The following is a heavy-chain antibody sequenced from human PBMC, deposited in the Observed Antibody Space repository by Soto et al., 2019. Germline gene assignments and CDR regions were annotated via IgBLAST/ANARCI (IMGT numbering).Heavy chain of an antibody. CDR3: ARTGDFYGPGSPRLYYYYMDV. D-gene: IGHD3-10*01. CDR2: IYYSGST. V-gene: IGHV4-59*01. CDR1: GGSISSYY. Sequence: SETLSLTCTVSGGSISSYYWSWIRQPPGKGLEWIGYIYYSGSTNYNPSLKSRVTISVDTSKNQFSLKLSSVTAADTAVYYCARTGDFYGPGSPRLYYYYMDVWGKGTTVTVSS. J-gene: IGHJ6*03.